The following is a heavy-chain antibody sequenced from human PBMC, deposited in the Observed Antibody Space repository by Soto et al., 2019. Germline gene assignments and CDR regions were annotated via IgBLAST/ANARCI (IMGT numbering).Heavy chain of an antibody. CDR2: INAGNGNT. CDR1: GYTFTSYA. CDR3: ARVSGNQYNWNYYFDY. Sequence: ASVKVSCKASGYTFTSYAMHWVRQAPGQRLEWMGWINAGNGNTKYSQKFQGRVTITRDTSASTAYMELSSLRSEDTAVYYCARVSGNQYNWNYYFDYWGQGTLVTRLL. V-gene: IGHV1-3*01. D-gene: IGHD1-7*01. J-gene: IGHJ4*02.